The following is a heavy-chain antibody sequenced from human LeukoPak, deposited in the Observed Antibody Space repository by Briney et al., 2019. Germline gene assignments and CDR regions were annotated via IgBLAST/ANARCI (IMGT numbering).Heavy chain of an antibody. V-gene: IGHV1-18*01. D-gene: IGHD4-17*01. Sequence: GASVKVSCKASGYTFTSYGISWVRQAPGQGLEWMGWISAYNGNTNYAQKLQGRVTMTTDTSTSTAYMELRSLRSDDTAVYYCLATVTTVRGFRKGAFDIWGQGTMVTVSS. CDR2: ISAYNGNT. CDR3: LATVTTVRGFRKGAFDI. J-gene: IGHJ3*02. CDR1: GYTFTSYG.